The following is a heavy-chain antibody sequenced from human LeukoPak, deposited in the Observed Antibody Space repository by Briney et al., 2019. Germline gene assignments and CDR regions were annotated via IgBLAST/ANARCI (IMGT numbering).Heavy chain of an antibody. CDR1: GGSFSGYY. Sequence: SETLSLTCAVYGGSFSGYYWSWIRQPPGKGLEWIGEINHSGSTNYNPSLKSRVTISVDTSKNQFSLKLSSVTAADTAVYYCARGGSSSSWYGYYYYMDVWGKGTTVTVSS. J-gene: IGHJ6*03. CDR2: INHSGST. D-gene: IGHD6-13*01. V-gene: IGHV4-34*01. CDR3: ARGGSSSSWYGYYYYMDV.